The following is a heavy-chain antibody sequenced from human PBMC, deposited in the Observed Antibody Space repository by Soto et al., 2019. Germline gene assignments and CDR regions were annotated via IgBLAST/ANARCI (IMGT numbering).Heavy chain of an antibody. CDR2: ISSNGGST. J-gene: IGHJ6*02. CDR3: VKDSVEAGIVLDV. V-gene: IGHV3-64D*08. Sequence: GGSLRLSCSASGFTFSSYAMHWVRQAPGKGLEYVSAISSNGGSTYYADSVKGRFTISRDNSKNTLYLQMSSLRAEDTAVYYCVKDSVEAGIVLDVWGQGTTVTVSS. D-gene: IGHD3-10*01. CDR1: GFTFSSYA.